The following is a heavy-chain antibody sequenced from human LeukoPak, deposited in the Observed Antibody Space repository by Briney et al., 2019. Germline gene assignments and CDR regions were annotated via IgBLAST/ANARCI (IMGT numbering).Heavy chain of an antibody. CDR2: IRYDGSNK. Sequence: GGSLRLSCAASGFTFSSYGMHWVRQAPGKGLEWVAFIRYDGSNKYYADSVKGRFTISRDNSKNTLYLQMNSLRAEDTAVYYCAKDRASSGLLGYFQHWGQGTLVTVSS. J-gene: IGHJ1*01. D-gene: IGHD7-27*01. CDR3: AKDRASSGLLGYFQH. CDR1: GFTFSSYG. V-gene: IGHV3-30*02.